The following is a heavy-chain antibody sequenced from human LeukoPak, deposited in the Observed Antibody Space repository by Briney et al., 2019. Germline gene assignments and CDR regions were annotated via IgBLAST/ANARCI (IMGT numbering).Heavy chain of an antibody. CDR3: ASRKRRSGPFDY. D-gene: IGHD3-3*01. J-gene: IGHJ4*02. CDR1: GGSFRGYY. CDR2: INHSGST. Sequence: MPSETLSLTCAVYGGSFRGYYWSWIRQPPGKGLEWIGEINHSGSTNYNPSLKSRVTISVDTSKNQFSLKLSFVTAADTAVYYCASRKRRSGPFDYWGQGTLVTVSS. V-gene: IGHV4-34*01.